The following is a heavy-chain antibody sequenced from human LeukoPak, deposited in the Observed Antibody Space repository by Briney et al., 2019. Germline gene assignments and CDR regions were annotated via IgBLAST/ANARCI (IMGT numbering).Heavy chain of an antibody. CDR1: GFTFDDYT. D-gene: IGHD5-18*01. J-gene: IGHJ6*02. CDR2: ISWDGGST. CDR3: AKEIQPTRGYYYGMDV. Sequence: GGSLRLSCAASGFTFDDYTMHWVRQAPGKGLEWVSLISWDGGSTYYADSVKGRSTISRDNSKNSLYLQMNSLRTEDTALYYCAKEIQPTRGYYYGMDVWGQGTTVTVSS. V-gene: IGHV3-43*01.